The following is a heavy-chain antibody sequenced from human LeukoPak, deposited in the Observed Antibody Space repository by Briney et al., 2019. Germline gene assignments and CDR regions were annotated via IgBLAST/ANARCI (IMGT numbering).Heavy chain of an antibody. D-gene: IGHD6-19*01. V-gene: IGHV3-21*01. CDR2: ISSSSSYI. CDR1: GFTFDDYG. J-gene: IGHJ4*02. CDR3: AIDRYSSGWYTFDY. Sequence: PGGSLRLSCAASGFTFDDYGMSWVRQAPGKGLEWVSSISSSSSYISYADSVKGRFTISRDNAKNSLDLQMNSLRAEDTAVYYCAIDRYSSGWYTFDYWGQGTLVTVSS.